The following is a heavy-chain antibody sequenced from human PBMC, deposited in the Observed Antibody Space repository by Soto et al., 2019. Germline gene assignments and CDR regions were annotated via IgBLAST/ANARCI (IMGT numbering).Heavy chain of an antibody. CDR1: GGTLSSYG. CDR2: IIPMFGIT. CDR3: ASDRGYGLVN. V-gene: IGHV1-69*12. D-gene: IGHD2-15*01. Sequence: QVQLVQSGAEVKKPGSSVKVSCNVSGGTLSSYGFNWVRQAPGQGLEWMGGIIPMFGITNHTQKFQDRITISADASTNPAYMELRSLGAADTAIYYCASDRGYGLVNWGQGTLHTVSS. J-gene: IGHJ4*02.